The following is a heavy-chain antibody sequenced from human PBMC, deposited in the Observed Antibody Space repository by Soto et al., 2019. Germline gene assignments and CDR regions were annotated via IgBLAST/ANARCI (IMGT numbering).Heavy chain of an antibody. CDR1: GFTFDDHA. D-gene: IGHD2-21*01. J-gene: IGHJ4*02. CDR3: ARDRLAGGGDHYALVY. CDR2: VSWNSGSI. V-gene: IGHV3-9*01. Sequence: EVQLVESGGGLVQPGRSLRLSCAASGFTFDDHAMHWVRQAPGKGLEWVSLVSWNSGSISYADSVKGRFTISRDNTRNSLYLQMNSLRVEDTALYYCARDRLAGGGDHYALVYWGQGILVTVSS.